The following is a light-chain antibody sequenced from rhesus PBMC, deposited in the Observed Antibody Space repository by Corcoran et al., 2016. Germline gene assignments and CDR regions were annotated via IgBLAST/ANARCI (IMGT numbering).Light chain of an antibody. CDR3: QQYNNWNS. Sequence: DIQMTQSPSSLSASVGDTVTITCQAIQGISKYLAWYQQQTGKAPKLLIYDASTLQIGVPSRFSGSGSGTEFTRTISRLEPEDVGVYYCQQYNNWNSFGQWTKVEIK. J-gene: IGKJ2*01. CDR1: QGISKY. CDR2: DAS. V-gene: IGKV1-25*01.